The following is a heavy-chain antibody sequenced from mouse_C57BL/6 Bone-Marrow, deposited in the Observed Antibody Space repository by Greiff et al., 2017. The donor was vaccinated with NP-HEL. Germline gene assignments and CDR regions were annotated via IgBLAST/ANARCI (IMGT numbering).Heavy chain of an antibody. J-gene: IGHJ3*01. CDR1: GYTFTDYY. CDR2: INPNNGGT. Sequence: EVQLQQSGPELVKPGASVKISCKASGYTFTDYYMNWVKQSHGKSLEWIGDINPNNGGTSYNQKFKGKATLTVDKSSSTAYMELRSLTSEDSAVYYCARGDYYYGSSQAWFAYWGQGTLVTVSA. V-gene: IGHV1-26*01. CDR3: ARGDYYYGSSQAWFAY. D-gene: IGHD1-1*01.